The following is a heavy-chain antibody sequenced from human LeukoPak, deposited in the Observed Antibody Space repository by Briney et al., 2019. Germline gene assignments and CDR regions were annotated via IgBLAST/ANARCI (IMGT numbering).Heavy chain of an antibody. D-gene: IGHD3-10*01. CDR3: AKDRSGDSYYMDV. J-gene: IGHJ6*03. V-gene: IGHV3-33*06. CDR1: GFTFSSYG. Sequence: AGSLRLSCAASGFTFSSYGMHWVRQAPGKGLEWVAVIWYDGSNKHYADSVKGRFTISRDNSKNTLYLQMNSLRAEDTAVYYCAKDRSGDSYYMDVWGKGTTVTVSS. CDR2: IWYDGSNK.